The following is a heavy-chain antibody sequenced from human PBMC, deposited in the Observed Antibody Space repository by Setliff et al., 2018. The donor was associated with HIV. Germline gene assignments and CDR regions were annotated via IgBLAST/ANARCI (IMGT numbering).Heavy chain of an antibody. CDR2: ISTSGST. CDR1: GGSISSGGYS. Sequence: SETLSLTCSVSGGSISSGGYSWSWIRQPPGKGLEWIGYISTSGSTKYNPSLRSRVTILVDPSNNHFSLRLSSVTAADTAVYYCARDGARDGYNLDSWGQGTLVTVSS. J-gene: IGHJ5*02. V-gene: IGHV4-61*03. D-gene: IGHD6-25*01. CDR3: ARDGARDGYNLDS.